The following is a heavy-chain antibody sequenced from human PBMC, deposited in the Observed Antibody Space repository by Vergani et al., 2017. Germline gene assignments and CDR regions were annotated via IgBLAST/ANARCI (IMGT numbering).Heavy chain of an antibody. J-gene: IGHJ3*01. CDR2: ISSSGSP. D-gene: IGHD3-10*01. V-gene: IGHV4-59*04. CDR3: AGPVGPSAIADGYHV. Sequence: VQLVESGGGLIHPGGSLRLSCEGSGFSFSGYWMHWVRQPPGKGLEWIGSISSSGSPYYNPTLKSRLAFSVDTSKNLFSRRLKSVTATDTGMYYCAGPVGPSAIADGYHVWGQGTMVTVS. CDR1: GFSFSGYW.